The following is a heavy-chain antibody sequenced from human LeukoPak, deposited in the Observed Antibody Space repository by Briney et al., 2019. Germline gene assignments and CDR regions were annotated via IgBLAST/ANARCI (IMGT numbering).Heavy chain of an antibody. CDR2: INPNSGKT. V-gene: IGHV1-8*01. CDR3: ARALSWTAESYYYLDV. J-gene: IGHJ6*03. D-gene: IGHD3/OR15-3a*01. Sequence: VASVKVSCKPSGYTFNSYDINWVRQATGPGLEWMGWINPNSGKTGYPQKFQGRVTITKNNSITTVYMELSSLRSEDTAVYYCARALSWTAESYYYLDVWGKGTAVTVSS. CDR1: GYTFNSYD.